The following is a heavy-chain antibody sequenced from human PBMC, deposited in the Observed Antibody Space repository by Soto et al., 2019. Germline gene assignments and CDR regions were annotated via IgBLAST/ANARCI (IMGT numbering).Heavy chain of an antibody. CDR1: GFIVSNTY. D-gene: IGHD2-15*01. CDR3: TKDRVPDGIYSFDY. Sequence: GGSLRLSCAASGFIVSNTYMSWVRQAPGKGLEWVSFIYSGGSTFYADSAKGRFTVSRDSSTNMLYLQMNSLRVEDAAVYYCTKDRVPDGIYSFDYWGQGALVTVSS. CDR2: IYSGGST. V-gene: IGHV3-66*01. J-gene: IGHJ4*02.